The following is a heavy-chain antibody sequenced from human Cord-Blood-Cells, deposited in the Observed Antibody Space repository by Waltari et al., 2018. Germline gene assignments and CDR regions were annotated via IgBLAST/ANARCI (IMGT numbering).Heavy chain of an antibody. V-gene: IGHV3-30-3*01. D-gene: IGHD6-13*01. Sequence: QVQLVESGGGVVQPGRSLRLSCAASGFTFSSYAMHWVRQAPGKGLEWVAVIAYEGSNKYYADSVKGRFTISRDNSKNTLYLQMNSLRAEDTAVYYCAREMAAGPIDYWGQGTLVTVSS. J-gene: IGHJ4*02. CDR2: IAYEGSNK. CDR3: AREMAAGPIDY. CDR1: GFTFSSYA.